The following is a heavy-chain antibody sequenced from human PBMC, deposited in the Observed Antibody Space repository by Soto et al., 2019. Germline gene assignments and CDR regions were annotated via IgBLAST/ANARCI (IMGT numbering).Heavy chain of an antibody. V-gene: IGHV5-51*01. CDR2: IYLGDSDT. CDR1: GYSFTNYW. Sequence: PGESLKISCKDSGYSFTNYWIGWVRQMPGKGLDWTGIIYLGDSDTRYSPSFQGQVTISADKSISTAYLQWSSLKASDTAMYYCARRGAKDAFDIWGQGTMVTVSS. J-gene: IGHJ3*02. CDR3: ARRGAKDAFDI. D-gene: IGHD1-26*01.